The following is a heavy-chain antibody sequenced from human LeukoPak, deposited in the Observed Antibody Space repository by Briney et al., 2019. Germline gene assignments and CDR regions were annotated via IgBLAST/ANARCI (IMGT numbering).Heavy chain of an antibody. Sequence: SETLSLTCAVYGGSFSGYYWSWVRQPPGKGLEWIGEINHSGSTNYNPSLKSRVTISVDTSKNQFSLKLSSVTAADTAVYYCARAPPGMAAAGSRFNWFDPWGQGTLVTVSS. J-gene: IGHJ5*02. D-gene: IGHD6-13*01. CDR2: INHSGST. CDR3: ARAPPGMAAAGSRFNWFDP. CDR1: GGSFSGYY. V-gene: IGHV4-34*01.